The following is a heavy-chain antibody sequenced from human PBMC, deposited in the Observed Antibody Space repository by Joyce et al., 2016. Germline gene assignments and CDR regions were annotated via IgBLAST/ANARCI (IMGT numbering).Heavy chain of an antibody. J-gene: IGHJ4*02. Sequence: QLQLQESGPGLVKPSETLSLTCTVSGGSITSSSLYWGWIRQPPGKGLEWIGTMYYSGSTYYNPSFKSRGTISVGTSRNQFSLKLSSVTAADTAVYYCARDQGRSYYYDSSGYYAGYFDYWGQGILVTVSS. CDR1: GGSITSSSLY. V-gene: IGHV4-39*07. CDR2: MYYSGST. D-gene: IGHD3-22*01. CDR3: ARDQGRSYYYDSSGYYAGYFDY.